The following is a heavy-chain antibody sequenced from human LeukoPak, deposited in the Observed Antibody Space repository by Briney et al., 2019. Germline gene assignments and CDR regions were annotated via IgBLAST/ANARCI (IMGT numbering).Heavy chain of an antibody. V-gene: IGHV1-69*13. CDR3: ARGSSQNIVLMVYAIPYYYYYGMDV. Sequence: SVKVSCKASGGTFSSYAISWVRQAPGQGLEWMGGIIPIFGTANYAQKFQGRVTITADESTSTAYMELSSLRSEDTAVYYCARGSSQNIVLMVYAIPYYYYYGMDVWGQGTTVTVSS. CDR2: IIPIFGTA. D-gene: IGHD2-8*01. CDR1: GGTFSSYA. J-gene: IGHJ6*02.